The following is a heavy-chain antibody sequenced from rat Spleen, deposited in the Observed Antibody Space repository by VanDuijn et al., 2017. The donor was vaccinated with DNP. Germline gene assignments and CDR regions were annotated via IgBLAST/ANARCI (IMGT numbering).Heavy chain of an antibody. CDR1: GFIFSNYW. V-gene: IGHV5-58*01. CDR2: INTDGGST. J-gene: IGHJ2*01. Sequence: EVKLVESGGGLVQPGRSLKLSCAASGFIFSNYWMYWIRQAPGKGLEWVSSINTDGGSTYYPDSVKGRFTISRDNAENTVYLQMNSLRSEDTATYYCTKGGYYYFDYWGQGVMVTVSS. D-gene: IGHD1-4*01. CDR3: TKGGYYYFDY.